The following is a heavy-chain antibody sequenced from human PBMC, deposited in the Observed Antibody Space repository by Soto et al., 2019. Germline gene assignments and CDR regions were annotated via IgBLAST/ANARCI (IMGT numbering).Heavy chain of an antibody. J-gene: IGHJ6*02. V-gene: IGHV4-59*01. CDR3: ARDRAPYDILTGYHPFYYYYYGMDV. CDR2: IYYSGST. D-gene: IGHD3-9*01. CDR1: GGSISSYY. Sequence: PSETLSLTCTVSGGSISSYYWSWIRQPPGKGLEWIGYIYYSGSTNYNPSLKSRVTISVDTSKNQFSLKLSSVTAADTAVYYCARDRAPYDILTGYHPFYYYYYGMDVWGQGTTVTVS.